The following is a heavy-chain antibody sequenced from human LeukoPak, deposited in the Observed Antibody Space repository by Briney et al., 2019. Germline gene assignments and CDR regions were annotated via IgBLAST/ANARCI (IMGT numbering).Heavy chain of an antibody. D-gene: IGHD2-2*01. CDR2: IYSGGST. CDR3: ARFVVVVPAAMGNWFDP. Sequence: GGSLRLSCAASGFTFSNYAMTWVRQAPGKGLEWVSVIYSGGSTYYADSVKGRFTISRDNSKNTLYLQMNSLRAEDTAVYYCARFVVVVPAAMGNWFDPWGQGTLVTVSS. J-gene: IGHJ5*02. V-gene: IGHV3-66*02. CDR1: GFTFSNYA.